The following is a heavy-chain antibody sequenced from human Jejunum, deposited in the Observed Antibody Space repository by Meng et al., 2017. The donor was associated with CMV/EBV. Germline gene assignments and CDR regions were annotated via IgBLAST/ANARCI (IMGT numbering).Heavy chain of an antibody. CDR2: INPDSGGT. V-gene: IGHV1-2*02. CDR1: GYY. CDR3: ARAPIDQLLKIYYYYGMDV. J-gene: IGHJ6*02. Sequence: GYYMHWVRQAPEQGLEWMGWINPDSGGTNYPQKFQGRVTVTWDTSIGTAYMELSGLGSDDTAVYYCARAPIDQLLKIYYYYGMDVWGQGTTVTVSS. D-gene: IGHD2-2*01.